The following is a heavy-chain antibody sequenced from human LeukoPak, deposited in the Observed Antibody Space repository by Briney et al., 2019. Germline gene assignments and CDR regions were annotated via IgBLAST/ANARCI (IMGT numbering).Heavy chain of an antibody. D-gene: IGHD6-13*01. V-gene: IGHV4-59*08. Sequence: GSLRLSCAASGFTVSSNYMSWVRQAPGKGLEWIGYIYYSGSTNYNPSLKSRVTISVDTSKNQFSLKLSSVTAADTAVYYCARQKYSSRGPHYYGMDVWGQGTTVTVSS. CDR1: GFTVSSNY. CDR3: ARQKYSSRGPHYYGMDV. CDR2: IYYSGST. J-gene: IGHJ6*02.